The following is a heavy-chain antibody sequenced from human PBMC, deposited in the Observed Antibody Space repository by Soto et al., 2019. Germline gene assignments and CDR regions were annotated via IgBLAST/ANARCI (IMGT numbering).Heavy chain of an antibody. V-gene: IGHV3-7*05. D-gene: IGHD6-13*01. CDR2: IKQDGSEK. Sequence: EVQLVESGGGLVQPGGSLRLSCAASGFTFSSYRMSWVRQAPGKGLEWVANIKQDGSEKYYVDSVKGRFTISRDNAKNSLYLQMNSLRAEDTAVYYCARRGYSTGVGGSSSNRNWFDPWGQGTLVTVSS. J-gene: IGHJ5*02. CDR1: GFTFSSYR. CDR3: ARRGYSTGVGGSSSNRNWFDP.